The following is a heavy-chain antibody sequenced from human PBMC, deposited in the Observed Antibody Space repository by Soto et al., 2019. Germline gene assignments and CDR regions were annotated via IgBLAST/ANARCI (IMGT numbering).Heavy chain of an antibody. V-gene: IGHV3-23*01. Sequence: EVQMLESGGTLVQPGVSLTLSCAASGFTFSTYAMAWVRQAPGEGLEWVSGVSASGLNTDYADPVKGRFYISRDNYKNTVSLHLNGLRAEETALYYCAKDRPRTTSGYLFDYWGQGTPVTV. D-gene: IGHD5-18*01. J-gene: IGHJ4*02. CDR3: AKDRPRTTSGYLFDY. CDR1: GFTFSTYA. CDR2: VSASGLNT.